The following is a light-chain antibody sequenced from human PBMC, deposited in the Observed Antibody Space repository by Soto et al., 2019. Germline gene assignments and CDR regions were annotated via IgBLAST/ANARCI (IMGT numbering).Light chain of an antibody. V-gene: IGKV2-30*01. CDR2: KVS. CDR3: MQGTHWPPFT. Sequence: DVVMTQSPLSLPVTLGQPASISCRSSQSLVYSDGNTYLNWFQQRPGQSTRRLIYKVSNRDSGVPDRFSGSGSDTDFTLKISRVEAEDVGVYYCMQGTHWPPFTFGPGTKVDIK. J-gene: IGKJ3*01. CDR1: QSLVYSDGNTY.